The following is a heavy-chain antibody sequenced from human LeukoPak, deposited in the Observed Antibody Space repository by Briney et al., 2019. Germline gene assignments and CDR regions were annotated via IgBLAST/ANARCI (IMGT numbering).Heavy chain of an antibody. CDR2: IKQDGSEK. CDR1: GFTFSSYW. J-gene: IGHJ4*02. D-gene: IGHD1-26*01. CDR3: ESEAAWGQLNPLDY. V-gene: IGHV3-7*01. Sequence: GGSLILSCAASGFTFSSYWMSWVRQAPGKGLEWVANIKQDGSEKYYVDSVKGRFTISRDNAKNSLYLQMNSLRAEDTAVYYCESEAAWGQLNPLDYWGQGTLLTGAS.